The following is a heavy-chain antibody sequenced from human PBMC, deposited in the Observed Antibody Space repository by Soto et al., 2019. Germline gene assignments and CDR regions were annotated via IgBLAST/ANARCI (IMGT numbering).Heavy chain of an antibody. D-gene: IGHD3-16*01. V-gene: IGHV3-30-3*01. CDR1: EFTFRSYA. J-gene: IGHJ6*02. CDR2: ISYDGSDK. CDR3: AREGGGPLGAMDV. Sequence: QVQLVESGGGVVQPGKSLRLSCTPSEFTFRSYAMHWVRQAPGRGLEWVAFISYDGSDKFYADSVKGRFTISRDNSKNTLFVQMNSLRDEDRAVYYCAREGGGPLGAMDVWGQGTTVTVSS.